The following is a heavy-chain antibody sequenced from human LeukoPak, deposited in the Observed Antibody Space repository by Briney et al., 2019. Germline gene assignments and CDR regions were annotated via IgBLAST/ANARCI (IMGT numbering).Heavy chain of an antibody. Sequence: PGGSLRLSCAASGFTFSSYAMSWVRQAPGKGLEWVSAISGSGGSTYYADSVKGRFTFSRDNSKNTLYLEMNSLRAEDTAVYYCAKGTSGTYYHYYMDVWGKGTTVTVSS. J-gene: IGHJ6*03. CDR3: AKGTSGTYYHYYMDV. V-gene: IGHV3-23*01. D-gene: IGHD6-13*01. CDR2: ISGSGGST. CDR1: GFTFSSYA.